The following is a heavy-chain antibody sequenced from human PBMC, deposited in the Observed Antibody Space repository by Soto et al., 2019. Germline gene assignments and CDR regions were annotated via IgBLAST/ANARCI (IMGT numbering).Heavy chain of an antibody. CDR2: IYSGGST. Sequence: GESLKISCAASGFTVISNYMSWVRQAPGKGLEWVSVIYSGGSTYYADSVKGRFTISRDNSKNTLYLQMNSLRAEDTAVYYCARDVYTMVRGVIYYYYGMDVWGQGTTVTVS. CDR1: GFTVISNY. V-gene: IGHV3-53*01. J-gene: IGHJ6*02. CDR3: ARDVYTMVRGVIYYYYGMDV. D-gene: IGHD3-10*01.